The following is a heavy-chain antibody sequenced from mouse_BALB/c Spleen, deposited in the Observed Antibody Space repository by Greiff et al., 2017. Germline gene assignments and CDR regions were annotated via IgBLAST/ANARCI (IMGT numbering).Heavy chain of an antibody. CDR2: IYPGNVNT. V-gene: IGHV1S56*01. D-gene: IGHD2-14*01. CDR1: GYTFTSYY. CDR3: ARRRYDGAMDY. J-gene: IGHJ4*01. Sequence: QVQLQQSGPELVKPGASVRISCKASGYTFTSYYIHWVKQRPGQGLEWIGWIYPGNVNTKYNEKFKGKATLTADKSSSTAYMQLSSLTSEDSAVYCCARRRYDGAMDYWGQGTSVTVSS.